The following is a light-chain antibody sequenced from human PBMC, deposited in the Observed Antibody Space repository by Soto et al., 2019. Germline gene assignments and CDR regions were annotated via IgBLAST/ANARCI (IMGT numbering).Light chain of an antibody. CDR1: RSIGSS. CDR2: GAS. CDR3: QHYKTWPPST. V-gene: IGKV3-15*01. Sequence: EIVMTQSPAILSVSPGERAALSCRASRSIGSSLAWYQQKPGQAPSLLIYGASTRPTGVPARFSGSGSGTEFTLTISSLQSEDSAVYFCQHYKTWPPSTFGQGTKLEI. J-gene: IGKJ2*02.